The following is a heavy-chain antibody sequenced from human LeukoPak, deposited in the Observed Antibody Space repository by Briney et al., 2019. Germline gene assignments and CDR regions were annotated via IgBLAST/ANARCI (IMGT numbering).Heavy chain of an antibody. D-gene: IGHD5-12*01. CDR2: INHSGST. CDR1: GGSFSGYY. J-gene: IGHJ4*02. V-gene: IGHV4-34*01. Sequence: SETLSLTCAVYGGSFSGYYWSWIRQPPGKGLEWIGEINHSGSTNYNPSLKSRVTISVDTSKNQFSLKLSSVTAADTAVYYCAREAIVATIDYWGQGTLVTVSS. CDR3: AREAIVATIDY.